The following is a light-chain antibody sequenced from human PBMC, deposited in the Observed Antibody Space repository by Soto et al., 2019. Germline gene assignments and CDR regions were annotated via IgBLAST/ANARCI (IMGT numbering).Light chain of an antibody. CDR1: QSLLHSNGYNS. V-gene: IGKV2-28*01. CDR3: MQALQTPPWT. Sequence: DIVMTQSPLSLPVTPGEPASISCRSSQSLLHSNGYNSLDGYLQKPGQSPQLLIYLGSNRASGVPDRVIGSGSGTDFTLKISRVAAEDVGVYYCMQALQTPPWTFGQGTKVEIK. J-gene: IGKJ1*01. CDR2: LGS.